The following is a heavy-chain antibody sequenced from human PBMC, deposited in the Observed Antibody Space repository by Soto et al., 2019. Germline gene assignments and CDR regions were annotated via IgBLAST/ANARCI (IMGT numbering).Heavy chain of an antibody. J-gene: IGHJ6*02. CDR1: GGSISSYY. CDR3: ARDPRIVGVTDYYYYYGMDV. CDR2: IYYSGST. Sequence: PSETLSLTCTVSGGSISSYYWSWIRQPPGKGLEWIGYIYYSGSTNYNPSLKSRVTISVDTSKNQFSLKLSSVTAADTAVYYCARDPRIVGVTDYYYYYGMDVWGQGTTVTVSS. D-gene: IGHD1-26*01. V-gene: IGHV4-59*01.